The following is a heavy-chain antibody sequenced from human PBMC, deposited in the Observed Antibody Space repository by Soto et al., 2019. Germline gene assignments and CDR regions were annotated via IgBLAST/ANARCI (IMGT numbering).Heavy chain of an antibody. CDR1: GGTFSGYA. J-gene: IGHJ4*02. CDR2: MNPNSGNT. D-gene: IGHD3-10*01. V-gene: IGHV1-8*02. Sequence: ASVKVSCKASGGTFSGYAISWVRQATGQGLEWMGWMNPNSGNTGYAQKFQGRVTMTRNTSISTAYMELSSLRSEDTAVYYCARGLGSAYYYGSGSYYPIDYWGQGTLVTVSS. CDR3: ARGLGSAYYYGSGSYYPIDY.